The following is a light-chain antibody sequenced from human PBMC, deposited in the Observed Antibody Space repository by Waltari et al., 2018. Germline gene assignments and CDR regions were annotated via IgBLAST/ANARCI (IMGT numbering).Light chain of an antibody. CDR2: EVT. Sequence: QSALTQPPSASGSPGQSVPISCTAPSSDVGADNSVSWYQQHPGKAPKLMIYEVTKRPSGVPDRFSGSKSGNTASLIVSGLQAEDEADYHCSSYADSDNLVFGGGTKLTVL. CDR1: SSDVGADNS. J-gene: IGLJ3*02. V-gene: IGLV2-8*01. CDR3: SSYADSDNLV.